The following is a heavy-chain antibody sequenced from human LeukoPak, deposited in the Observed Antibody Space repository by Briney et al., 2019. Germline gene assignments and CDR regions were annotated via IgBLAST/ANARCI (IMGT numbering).Heavy chain of an antibody. CDR1: GGSISSYY. V-gene: IGHV4-59*01. CDR2: IYYSGST. CDR3: ARAGSYSSSNYYYYGMDV. D-gene: IGHD6-6*01. Sequence: SETLSLTCTVSGGSISSYYWSWIRQPPGKGLEWIGYIYYSGSTNYNPSLKSRVTISADTSKNQFSLKLGSVTAADTAVYYCARAGSYSSSNYYYYGMDVWGQGTTVTVSS. J-gene: IGHJ6*02.